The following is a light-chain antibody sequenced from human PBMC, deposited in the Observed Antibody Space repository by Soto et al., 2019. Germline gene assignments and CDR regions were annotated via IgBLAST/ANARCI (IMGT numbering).Light chain of an antibody. V-gene: IGKV4-1*01. CDR1: QSILDRSKNKYY. CDR3: QQYFTSPWT. CDR2: WSS. J-gene: IGKJ1*01. Sequence: DIVMTQSPDSLAVSLGERATFNCKSSQSILDRSKNKYYLAWYQQKSGQPPKLLIYWSSLRESGVPDRFTGSGSGTDFNLTISSLQAEDVAVYYCQQYFTSPWTFGEGTKVEI.